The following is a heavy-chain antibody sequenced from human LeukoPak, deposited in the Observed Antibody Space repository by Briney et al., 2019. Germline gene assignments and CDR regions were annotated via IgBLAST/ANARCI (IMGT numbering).Heavy chain of an antibody. D-gene: IGHD6-19*01. J-gene: IGHJ5*02. CDR3: ARGGLEGWLYSSGGWFDP. V-gene: IGHV4-39*07. Sequence: SETLSLTCTVSGGSISSSSYYWGWIRQPPGKGLEWIGSIYYSGSTYYNPSLKSRVTISVDTSKNQFSLKLSSVTAADTAVCYCARGGLEGWLYSSGGWFDPWGQGTLVAVSS. CDR1: GGSISSSSYY. CDR2: IYYSGST.